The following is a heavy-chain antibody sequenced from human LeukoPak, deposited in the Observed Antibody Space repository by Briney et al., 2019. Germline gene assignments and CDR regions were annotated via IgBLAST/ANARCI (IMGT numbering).Heavy chain of an antibody. V-gene: IGHV3-11*01. CDR2: ISSSGSTI. CDR3: ARDGRRGDWGDY. Sequence: GGSLRLSCAVSGFTFSGYYMSWIRQAPGKGRECVSHISSSGSTIYYADSVKGRFTISRDNAKNSLYLQMNSLRVDDTPVYYCARDGRRGDWGDYWGQGTLVTVSS. J-gene: IGHJ4*02. CDR1: GFTFSGYY. D-gene: IGHD2-21*01.